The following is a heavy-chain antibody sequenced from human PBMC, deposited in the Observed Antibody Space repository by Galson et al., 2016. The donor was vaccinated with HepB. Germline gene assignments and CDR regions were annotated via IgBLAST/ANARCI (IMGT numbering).Heavy chain of an antibody. V-gene: IGHV3-23*01. CDR1: GFIFSDYA. Sequence: SLRLSCAASGFIFSDYAMIWVRQAPGKGLEWVSFISGRDNTSYHADSVKGRFTISRDNSQNTVFLQMNSLRAGDTAVYYCAKLDPLQRYFEYWGQGSLVTVSS. CDR2: ISGRDNTS. D-gene: IGHD2-2*01. J-gene: IGHJ4*02. CDR3: AKLDPLQRYFEY.